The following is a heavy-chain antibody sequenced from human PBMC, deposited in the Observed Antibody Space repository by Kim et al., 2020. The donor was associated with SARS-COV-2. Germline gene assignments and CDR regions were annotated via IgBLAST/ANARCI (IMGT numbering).Heavy chain of an antibody. D-gene: IGHD2-15*01. J-gene: IGHJ4*02. Sequence: ADSVKGRFTISRDNAKNSLYLQMNSLRDEDTAVYYCARDGVVVAATLDYWGQGTLVTVSS. CDR3: ARDGVVVAATLDY. V-gene: IGHV3-48*02.